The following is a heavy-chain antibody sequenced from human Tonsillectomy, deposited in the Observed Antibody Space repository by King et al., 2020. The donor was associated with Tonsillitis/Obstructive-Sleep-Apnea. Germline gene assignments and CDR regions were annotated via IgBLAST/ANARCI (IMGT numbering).Heavy chain of an antibody. CDR2: ISSGGSSK. CDR1: GFTFSDYY. Sequence: VQLVESGGGLVRPGGSLRLSCAASGFTFSDYYMSWIRQAPGKGLEWISYISSGGSSKFYADSVEGRFTISRDNARNSLYLQMISLGAEDTAVYYCARGIHSSYYYMDVWGKGNPVTVSS. J-gene: IGHJ6*03. CDR3: ARGIHSSYYYMDV. D-gene: IGHD6-13*01. V-gene: IGHV3-11*01.